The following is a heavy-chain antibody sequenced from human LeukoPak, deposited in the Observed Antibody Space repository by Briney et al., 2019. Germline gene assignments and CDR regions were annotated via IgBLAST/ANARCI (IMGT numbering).Heavy chain of an antibody. V-gene: IGHV3-33*01. Sequence: GGSLRLSCAASGFTFSSYGMHWVRQAPGKGLEWVAVIWYDGSNKYYADSVKGRFTISRDNSKNTLYLQMNSLRAEDTAVYYCARSTSLTGYYNPRYYFDYWGQGTLVTVSS. CDR2: IWYDGSNK. CDR1: GFTFSSYG. D-gene: IGHD3-9*01. CDR3: ARSTSLTGYYNPRYYFDY. J-gene: IGHJ4*02.